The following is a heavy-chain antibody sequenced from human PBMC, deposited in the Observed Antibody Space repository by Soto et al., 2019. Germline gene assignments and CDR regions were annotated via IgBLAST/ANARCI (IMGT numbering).Heavy chain of an antibody. D-gene: IGHD3-10*01. Sequence: QVQLVQSGAEVKKPGSSVKVSCKASGGTCSSYTISWVRQAPGQGLEWMGRIIPILGIANYAQKLQGSVTITADKSTSTAYMELSSLRSEDTAVYYCAREEYYYGSGAVFDYWGPGNLVTVSS. CDR3: AREEYYYGSGAVFDY. J-gene: IGHJ4*02. V-gene: IGHV1-69*08. CDR2: IIPILGIA. CDR1: GGTCSSYT.